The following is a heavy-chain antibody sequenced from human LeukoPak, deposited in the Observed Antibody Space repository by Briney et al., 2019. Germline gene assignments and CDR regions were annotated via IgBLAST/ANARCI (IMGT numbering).Heavy chain of an antibody. CDR1: GFTFSSYS. CDR3: ARDSGYSGYEDYFDY. D-gene: IGHD5-12*01. Sequence: PGGSLRLSRAASGFTFSSYSMNWVRQAPGKGLEWVANIKQDGSEKYYVDSVKGRFTISRDNAKNSLYLQMNSLRAEDTAVYYCARDSGYSGYEDYFDYWGQGTLVTVSS. V-gene: IGHV3-7*01. J-gene: IGHJ4*02. CDR2: IKQDGSEK.